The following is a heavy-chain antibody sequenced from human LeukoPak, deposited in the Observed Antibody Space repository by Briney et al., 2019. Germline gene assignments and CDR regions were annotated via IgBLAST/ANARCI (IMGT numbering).Heavy chain of an antibody. J-gene: IGHJ4*02. CDR3: AREVRYFDWPEGFDY. Sequence: SQTLSLTCAISGDSVSSNSAAWNWIRQSPSRGLEWLGRTYYRSKWYNDYAVSVKSRITINPDTSKNQFSLQLNSVTPEDTAVYHCAREVRYFDWPEGFDYWGQGTLVTVSS. CDR1: GDSVSSNSAA. D-gene: IGHD3-9*01. CDR2: TYYRSKWYN. V-gene: IGHV6-1*01.